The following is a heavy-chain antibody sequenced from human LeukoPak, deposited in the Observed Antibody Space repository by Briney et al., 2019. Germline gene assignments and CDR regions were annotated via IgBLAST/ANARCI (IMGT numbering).Heavy chain of an antibody. CDR2: ISAGGSDT. CDR1: GFTFSNSA. CDR3: ARGGNSAPLDY. V-gene: IGHV3-23*01. J-gene: IGHJ4*02. Sequence: GGSLRLSCAASGFTFSNSAMTWVRQAPGKGLEWVSAISAGGSDTIYTDSVKDRFTISRDNSKNTLYLQMNSLRAEDTAVYYCARGGNSAPLDYWGQGTLVTVSS. D-gene: IGHD1-7*01.